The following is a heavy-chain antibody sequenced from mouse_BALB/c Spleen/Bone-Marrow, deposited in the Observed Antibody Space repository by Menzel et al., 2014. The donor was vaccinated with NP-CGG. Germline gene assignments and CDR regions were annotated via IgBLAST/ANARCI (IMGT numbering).Heavy chain of an antibody. J-gene: IGHJ2*01. CDR2: IYPGNVNT. CDR3: AREANWNFDY. CDR1: GYTFTSYY. D-gene: IGHD4-1*01. Sequence: VKLMESGPELVKPGASVRISCKAAGYTFTSYYIHWVKQRPGQGLQWIGWIYPGNVNTKYNEKFKGKATLTADKSSSTACIQLSSLTSEDSAVYFCAREANWNFDYWGQGTTLTVSS. V-gene: IGHV1S56*01.